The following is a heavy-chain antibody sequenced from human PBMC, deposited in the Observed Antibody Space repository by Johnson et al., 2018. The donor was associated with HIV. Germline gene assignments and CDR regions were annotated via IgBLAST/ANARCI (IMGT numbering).Heavy chain of an antibody. CDR1: GFTFSDYY. CDR2: ISGTGDNT. CDR3: AKGISGYNWKFDGFDI. V-gene: IGHV3-23*04. D-gene: IGHD1-20*01. Sequence: VQLVESGGGLVQPGGSLRLSCAASGFTFSDYYMSWIRQAPGKGLEWVAGISGTGDNTYYADSVKGRFTISRENSKNTVYLQLNSLRVEDTAVYYCAKGISGYNWKFDGFDIWGQGTMVTVSS. J-gene: IGHJ3*02.